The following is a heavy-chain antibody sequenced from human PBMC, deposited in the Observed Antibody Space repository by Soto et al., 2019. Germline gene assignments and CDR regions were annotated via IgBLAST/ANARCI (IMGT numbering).Heavy chain of an antibody. D-gene: IGHD2-8*01. J-gene: IGHJ6*02. V-gene: IGHV1-2*04. CDR3: ARGDSTDCSNGVCSFFYNHDMDV. CDR2: INPKSGGT. CDR1: GYSFTDYH. Sequence: ASVKVSYKASGYSFTDYHIHWVRQAPGQGLEWLGRINPKSGGTSTAQKFQGWVTMTTDTSISTASMELTRLTSDDTAIYYCARGDSTDCSNGVCSFFYNHDMDVWGQGTTVTVCS.